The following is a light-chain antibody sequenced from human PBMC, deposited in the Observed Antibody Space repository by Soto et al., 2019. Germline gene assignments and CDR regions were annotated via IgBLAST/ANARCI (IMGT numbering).Light chain of an antibody. CDR2: RTS. V-gene: IGLV8-61*01. Sequence: QTVVTQEPSFSVSPGGTVTLTCGLSSGSVSTNYYPTWYQQTPGQAPRTLISRTSTRSSGVPDRFSGSILGNKAALTITGAQADDESDYYCVLYTSSGFPAFGGGTKVTVL. CDR3: VLYTSSGFPA. CDR1: SGSVSTNYY. J-gene: IGLJ2*01.